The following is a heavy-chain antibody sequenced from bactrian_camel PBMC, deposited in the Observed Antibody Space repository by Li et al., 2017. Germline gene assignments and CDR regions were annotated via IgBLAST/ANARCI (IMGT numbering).Heavy chain of an antibody. V-gene: IGHV3S53*01. CDR2: INSDGNP. Sequence: HVQLVESGGGSVQAGGSLRLSCVVFKDTSRRYCMGWFRLAPGKEREGVADINSDGNPSYADSVKGRFTISQDNAKNMVYLQVNGLKAEDTAMYYCAAGWSFGVGTLLRRHYNYWGQGTQVTVS. CDR1: KDTSRRYC. J-gene: IGHJ4*01. CDR3: AAGWSFGVGTLLRRHYNY. D-gene: IGHD3*01.